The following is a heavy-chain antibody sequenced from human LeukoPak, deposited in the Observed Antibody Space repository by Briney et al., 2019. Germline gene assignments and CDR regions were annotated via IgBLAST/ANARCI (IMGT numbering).Heavy chain of an antibody. J-gene: IGHJ4*02. CDR3: AGLYY. CDR1: GGSISSYY. CDR2: FYTSGST. Sequence: PSETLSLTCTVSGGSISSYYWSWIRQAAGKGLEWIGLFYTSGSTSYNPSLKSRVTISVAKSKNQLSLKLSSVTAADTAVYYCAGLYYWGQGTLVTVSS. V-gene: IGHV4-4*07.